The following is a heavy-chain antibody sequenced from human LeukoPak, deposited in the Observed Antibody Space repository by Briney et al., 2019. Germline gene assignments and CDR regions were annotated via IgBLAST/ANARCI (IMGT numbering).Heavy chain of an antibody. CDR3: AKGQGYYIDY. V-gene: IGHV3-30*02. Sequence: GGSLRLSCAASGFTFSSYGVHWGRQAPGKGLEWVAFIQFDGSSAYYVDSVKGRFTFSRDNSKNTLYLRMDSLRAEDTAVYYCAKGQGYYIDYWGQGALVTVSS. CDR2: IQFDGSSA. J-gene: IGHJ4*02. CDR1: GFTFSSYG.